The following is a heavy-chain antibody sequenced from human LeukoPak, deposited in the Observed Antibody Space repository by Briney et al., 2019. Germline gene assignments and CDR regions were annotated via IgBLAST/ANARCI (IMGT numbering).Heavy chain of an antibody. V-gene: IGHV1-3*01. Sequence: ASVKVSCKASGYTFTSYAMHWVRQAPGQRLEWMGWINAGNGNTKYSQKFQGRVTITRDTSAGTAYMELSNLRSEDTAVYYCARGYTMIVPGTRFDIWGQGTMVTVSS. CDR1: GYTFTSYA. CDR2: INAGNGNT. J-gene: IGHJ3*02. CDR3: ARGYTMIVPGTRFDI. D-gene: IGHD3-22*01.